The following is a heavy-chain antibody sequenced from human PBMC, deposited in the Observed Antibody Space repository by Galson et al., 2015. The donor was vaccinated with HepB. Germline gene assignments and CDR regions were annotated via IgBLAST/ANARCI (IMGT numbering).Heavy chain of an antibody. Sequence: SLRLSCAASGFTFSSYDMHWVRQATGKGLEWVSAIGTAGDPYYPGSVKGRFTISRENAKNSLYLQMNSLRAGDTAVYYCARGWGPQVDYGMDVWGQGTTVTVSS. V-gene: IGHV3-13*05. D-gene: IGHD3-16*01. CDR3: ARGWGPQVDYGMDV. CDR2: IGTAGDP. J-gene: IGHJ6*02. CDR1: GFTFSSYD.